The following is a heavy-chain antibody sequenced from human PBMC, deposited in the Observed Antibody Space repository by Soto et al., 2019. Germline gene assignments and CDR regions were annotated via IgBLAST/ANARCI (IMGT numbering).Heavy chain of an antibody. J-gene: IGHJ4*02. CDR3: ARGNYYYDGSGEY. Sequence: PSENLSLTCTVSGGSISSYYWSWIRQPPGKGLEWIGYIYYSGSTNYSPSLKSRVTISVDTSKNQFSLKLNSVTAADTAVYYCARGNYYYDGSGEYWGQGTLVTVSS. D-gene: IGHD3-22*01. V-gene: IGHV4-59*01. CDR2: IYYSGST. CDR1: GGSISSYY.